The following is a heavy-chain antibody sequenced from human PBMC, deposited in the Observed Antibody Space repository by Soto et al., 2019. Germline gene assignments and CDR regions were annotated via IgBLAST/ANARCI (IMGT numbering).Heavy chain of an antibody. CDR3: ARFDPYSGSYYLIDY. CDR1: GFTFSSYG. D-gene: IGHD1-26*01. Sequence: GGSLRLSCAASGFTFSSYGMHWVRQAPGKGLEWVAVIWYDGSNKYYADSVKGRFTISRDNSKNTLYLQMNSLRAEDTAVYYCARFDPYSGSYYLIDYWCQGTLVTVSS. V-gene: IGHV3-33*01. CDR2: IWYDGSNK. J-gene: IGHJ4*02.